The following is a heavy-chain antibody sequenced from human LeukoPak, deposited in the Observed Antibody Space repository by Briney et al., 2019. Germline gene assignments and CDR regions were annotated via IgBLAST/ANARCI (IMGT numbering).Heavy chain of an antibody. CDR2: IDNRGNT. J-gene: IGHJ4*02. CDR3: ARHGTLYGSSSKFVN. V-gene: IGHV4-39*01. CDR1: GGSISSSNSH. Sequence: PSETLSLTCSVSGGSISSSNSHWGWIRQPPGKGLEWVGSIDNRGNTYYNPSLKSRVTISVDTSKNQFSLKLSSVTAADTAVYYCARHGTLYGSSSKFVNWRQGTLVTVSS. D-gene: IGHD6-6*01.